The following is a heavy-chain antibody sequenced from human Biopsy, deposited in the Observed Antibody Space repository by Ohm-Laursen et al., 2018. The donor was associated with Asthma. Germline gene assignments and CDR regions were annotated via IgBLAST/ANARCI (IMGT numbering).Heavy chain of an antibody. CDR2: VYYRGDS. CDR3: ARHWSGNGWADVHNWFDP. Sequence: TLSLTCTVSGASMTTSNFWAWIRQPPGRGLEWLGIVYYRGDSFYRTSLMSRFTMSVDTSRRQFSLRLTSVTAADTGVYYCARHWSGNGWADVHNWFDPWGPGTVVTVSS. J-gene: IGHJ5*02. CDR1: GASMTTSNF. V-gene: IGHV4-39*01. D-gene: IGHD6-19*01.